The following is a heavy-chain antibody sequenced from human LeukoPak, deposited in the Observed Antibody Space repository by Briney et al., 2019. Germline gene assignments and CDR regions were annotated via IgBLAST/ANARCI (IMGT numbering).Heavy chain of an antibody. V-gene: IGHV4-59*08. CDR3: ARLALKDWFDP. CDR2: IYYSGST. Sequence: SETLSLTCAVYGGSFSGYYWSWIRQPPGKGLEWIGYIYYSGSTNYNPSLKSRVTISVDTSKNQFSLKLSSVTAAVTAVYYCARLALKDWFDPWGQGTLVTVSS. CDR1: GGSFSGYY. J-gene: IGHJ5*02.